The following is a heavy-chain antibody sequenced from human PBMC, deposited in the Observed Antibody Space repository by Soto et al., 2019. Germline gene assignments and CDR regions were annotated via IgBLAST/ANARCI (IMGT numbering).Heavy chain of an antibody. CDR2: IYHSGST. Sequence: QVQLQESGPGLVKPSGTLSLTCAVSGGSISSSNWWSWVRQPPGKGLEWIGEIYHSGSTNYNPSLERRVSISVDKSKNQFSLKLSAVTAADTAVYYCARVSQYCSGGSCYFFDYWGQGTLVTVSS. CDR1: GGSISSSNW. J-gene: IGHJ4*02. D-gene: IGHD2-15*01. V-gene: IGHV4-4*02. CDR3: ARVSQYCSGGSCYFFDY.